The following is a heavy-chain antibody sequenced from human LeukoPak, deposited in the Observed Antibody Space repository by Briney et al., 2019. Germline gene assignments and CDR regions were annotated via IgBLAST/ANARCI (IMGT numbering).Heavy chain of an antibody. CDR2: MNPNSGNT. CDR1: GYTFTSYD. J-gene: IGHJ6*03. CDR3: ARGVAGYSSSWSSYYYYYMDV. D-gene: IGHD6-13*01. V-gene: IGHV1-8*03. Sequence: ASVKVSCKASGYTFTSYDINWLRQATGQGLEWMGWMNPNSGNTGYAQKFQGRVTITRNTSISTAYMELSSLRSEDTAVYYCARGVAGYSSSWSSYYYYYMDVWGKGTTVTVSS.